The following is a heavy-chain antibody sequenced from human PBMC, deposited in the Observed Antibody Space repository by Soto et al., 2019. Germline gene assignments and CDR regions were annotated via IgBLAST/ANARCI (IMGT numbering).Heavy chain of an antibody. CDR2: IKQDGSEK. J-gene: IGHJ4*02. V-gene: IGHV3-7*01. Sequence: SGGSLRLSCAASGFTFSSYWMTWVRQAPGKGLEWVANIKQDGSEKYYVDSVRGRFTISRDNAKNSLYLQMNSLRAEVTAVYYCARSVDTSCWYRGNYFDYRAQGTLVTVSS. D-gene: IGHD6-19*01. CDR1: GFTFSSYW. CDR3: ARSVDTSCWYRGNYFDY.